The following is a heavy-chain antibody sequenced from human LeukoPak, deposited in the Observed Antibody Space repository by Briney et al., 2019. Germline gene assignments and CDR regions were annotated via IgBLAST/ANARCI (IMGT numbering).Heavy chain of an antibody. V-gene: IGHV3-49*04. D-gene: IGHD6-19*01. J-gene: IGHJ4*02. CDR1: GFTFSNYA. CDR2: IRSKAYGGTT. Sequence: GGSLRLSCVASGFTFSNYAMNWVRQAPGKGLEWVGFIRSKAYGGTTEYAASVKGRFTISRDDSKSIAYLQMNSLKTEDTAVYYCTPSRYSSGWYGSGYWGQGTLVTVSS. CDR3: TPSRYSSGWYGSGY.